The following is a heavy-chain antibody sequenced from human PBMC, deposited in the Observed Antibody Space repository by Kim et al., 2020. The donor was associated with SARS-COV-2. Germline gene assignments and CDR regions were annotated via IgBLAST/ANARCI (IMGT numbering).Heavy chain of an antibody. D-gene: IGHD2-2*01. CDR2: IYTSGNT. J-gene: IGHJ5*02. V-gene: IGHV4-4*07. CDR3: ARGGTILVVPADAPRWFDP. Sequence: CVGRIYTSGNTNYNPALKSRVTMSVDTSKNQFSLNLSSVTAADTAIYYCARGGTILVVPADAPRWFDPWGQGTLVTVSS.